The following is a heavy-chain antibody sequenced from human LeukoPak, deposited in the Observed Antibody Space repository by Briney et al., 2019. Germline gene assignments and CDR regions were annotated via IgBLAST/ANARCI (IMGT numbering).Heavy chain of an antibody. CDR1: GFTFSNYA. CDR3: ARDSGYSYGYFDF. CDR2: ISGSGGST. V-gene: IGHV3-23*01. D-gene: IGHD5-18*01. Sequence: GGSLRLSCAASGFTFSNYAMSWVRRAPGKGLEWVSLISGSGGSTYYADSVKGRVTISRDNAKNSLYLQMNSLRAEDTAVYHCARDSGYSYGYFDFWGQGTLVTVSS. J-gene: IGHJ4*02.